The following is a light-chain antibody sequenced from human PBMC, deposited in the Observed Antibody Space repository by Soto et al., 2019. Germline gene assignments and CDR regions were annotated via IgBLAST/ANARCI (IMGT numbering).Light chain of an antibody. CDR3: MQDIYWPLPWT. CDR2: KVS. CDR1: QSLVYSDGNTF. V-gene: IGKV2-30*01. J-gene: IGKJ1*01. Sequence: DVVMTQSPLSLTVTLGQPASISCRSSQSLVYSDGNTFLNWFQQRPGRSPRHLMYKVSNRDSGVPDRFSGSASGTDFTLKISRVEAEDVGLYYYMQDIYWPLPWTFGQGTKVEIK.